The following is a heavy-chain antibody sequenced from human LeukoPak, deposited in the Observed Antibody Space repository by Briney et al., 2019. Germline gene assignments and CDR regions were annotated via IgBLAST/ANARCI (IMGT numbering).Heavy chain of an antibody. CDR2: IYYSGST. CDR3: ARNLRRKLELGY. D-gene: IGHD1-7*01. Sequence: SETLSLTCTVSGGSISSYYWSWIRQPPGKGLEWIGYIYYSGSTNYNPSLKSRVTISVDTSKNQFSLKLSSVTAADTAVYYCARNLRRKLELGYWGQGTLVTVSS. J-gene: IGHJ4*02. V-gene: IGHV4-59*01. CDR1: GGSISSYY.